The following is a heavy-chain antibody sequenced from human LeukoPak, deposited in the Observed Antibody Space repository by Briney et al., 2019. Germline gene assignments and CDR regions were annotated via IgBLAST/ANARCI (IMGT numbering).Heavy chain of an antibody. Sequence: ASVEVSCKASGYTFTSYGISWVRQAPGQGLEWMGWISAYNGNTNYAQKLQGRVTMTTDTSTSTAYMELRSLRSDDTAVYYCARDYYGTGSYYHDAFDIWGQGTMVTVSS. CDR3: ARDYYGTGSYYHDAFDI. V-gene: IGHV1-18*01. D-gene: IGHD3-10*01. CDR2: ISAYNGNT. J-gene: IGHJ3*02. CDR1: GYTFTSYG.